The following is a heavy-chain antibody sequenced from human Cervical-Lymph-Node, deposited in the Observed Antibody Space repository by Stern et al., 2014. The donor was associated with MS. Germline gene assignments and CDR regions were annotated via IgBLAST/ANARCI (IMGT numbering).Heavy chain of an antibody. CDR1: GYTFTSYG. Sequence: QVQLVESGAEVKKPGASVKVSCKASGYTFTSYGISWVRQAPGQGLEWMGWISAYNGNTNYAQKLQGRVTMTTDTSTSTAYMELRSLRSDDTAVYYCAIDCSGGSCYSPVDYWGQGTLVTVSS. D-gene: IGHD2-15*01. CDR2: ISAYNGNT. J-gene: IGHJ4*02. CDR3: AIDCSGGSCYSPVDY. V-gene: IGHV1-18*04.